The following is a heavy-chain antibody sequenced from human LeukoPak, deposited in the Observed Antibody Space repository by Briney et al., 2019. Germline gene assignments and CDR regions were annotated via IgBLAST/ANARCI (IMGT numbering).Heavy chain of an antibody. D-gene: IGHD3-16*02. J-gene: IGHJ4*02. CDR1: GYSFTSYW. CDR2: IYPGDSDT. V-gene: IGHV5-51*01. CDR3: ARQTYYDYVWGSYRPGSFDY. Sequence: GESLKIPCKGSGYSFTSYWIGWVGQMPGKGLEWMGIIYPGDSDTRYSPPFQGQVTISADKSISTAYLQWSSLKASDTAMYYCARQTYYDYVWGSYRPGSFDYWGQGTLVTVSS.